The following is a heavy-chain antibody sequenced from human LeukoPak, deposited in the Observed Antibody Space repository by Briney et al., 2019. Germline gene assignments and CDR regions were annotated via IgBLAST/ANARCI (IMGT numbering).Heavy chain of an antibody. D-gene: IGHD6-19*01. Sequence: SETLSLTCSVFGGSISSYYWSWIRQPPGNGLEWIGYLYNSGSTKYNPSLKSRITISVDTSKNQFSLKLASVTAAYTAVYYCARLNNGWWVDYWGQGTLVTVTS. J-gene: IGHJ4*02. V-gene: IGHV4-59*01. CDR3: ARLNNGWWVDY. CDR2: LYNSGST. CDR1: GGSISSYY.